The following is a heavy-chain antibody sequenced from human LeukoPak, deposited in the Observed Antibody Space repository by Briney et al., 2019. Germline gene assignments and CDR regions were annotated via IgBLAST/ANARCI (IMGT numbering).Heavy chain of an antibody. D-gene: IGHD2-2*02. CDR1: GGTFSSYA. V-gene: IGHV1-69*05. J-gene: IGHJ6*03. Sequence: ASVKVSCKASGGTFSSYAISWVRQAPGQGLEWMGGITPIFGTANYAQKFQGRVTITTDESTSTAYMELSSLRSEDTAVYYCARGRSGYCSSTSCYINNYYYYYMDVWGKGTTVTVSS. CDR3: ARGRSGYCSSTSCYINNYYYYYMDV. CDR2: ITPIFGTA.